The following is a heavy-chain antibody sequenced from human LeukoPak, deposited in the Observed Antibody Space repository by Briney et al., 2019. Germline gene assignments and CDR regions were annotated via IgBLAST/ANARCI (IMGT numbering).Heavy chain of an antibody. Sequence: SCKVSGYTLTELSMHWVRQAPGKGLEWVAVISYDGSSKYYADSVKGRFTISRGNSENTLYLQMSSLTDEDTAVYFCAKRGDRSGWSYYFDYWGQGTLVTVSS. CDR3: AKRGDRSGWSYYFDY. CDR2: ISYDGSSK. CDR1: GYTLTELS. V-gene: IGHV3-30-3*02. J-gene: IGHJ4*02. D-gene: IGHD6-19*01.